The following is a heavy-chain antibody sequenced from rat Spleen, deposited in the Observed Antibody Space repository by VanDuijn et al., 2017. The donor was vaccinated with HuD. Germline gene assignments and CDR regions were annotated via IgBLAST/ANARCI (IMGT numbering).Heavy chain of an antibody. CDR3: AREYYDAPFDY. V-gene: IGHV2-43*01. D-gene: IGHD1-12*01. CDR2: VWSGGST. J-gene: IGHJ2*01. CDR1: GFSLTTYH. Sequence: QVQLKESGPGLVQPSQTLSLTCTVSGFSLTTYHLNWVRQPPGKGLEWMGVVWSGGSTEYNSALKSRLSISRDTSKSQVFLKMNSLQTEDTATYYCAREYYDAPFDYWGQGVMVTVSS.